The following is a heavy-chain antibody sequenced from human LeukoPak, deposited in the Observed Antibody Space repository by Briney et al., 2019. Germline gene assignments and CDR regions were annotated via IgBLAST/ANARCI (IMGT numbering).Heavy chain of an antibody. D-gene: IGHD6-6*01. J-gene: IGHJ4*02. Sequence: GGSLRLSCAASGFNFDVYAMNWVRQAPGKGLEWVSSISSSSSYIYYADSVKGRFTISRDNAKNSLYLQMNSLRAEDTAVYYCARGRSAAPRGSDYWGQGTLVTVSS. CDR2: ISSSSSYI. V-gene: IGHV3-21*01. CDR1: GFNFDVYA. CDR3: ARGRSAAPRGSDY.